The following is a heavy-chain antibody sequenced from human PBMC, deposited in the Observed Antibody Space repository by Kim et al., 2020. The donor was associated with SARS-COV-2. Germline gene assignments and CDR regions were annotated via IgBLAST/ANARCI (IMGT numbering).Heavy chain of an antibody. D-gene: IGHD4-17*01. CDR1: GFTFSSYA. CDR3: VKDLLSLMTTDFPYGMDV. J-gene: IGHJ6*02. Sequence: GGSLRLSCAASGFTFSSYAMSWVRQAPGKGLEWVSAISGSGGSTYYADSVKGRFTISRDNSKNTLYLQMNSLRAEDTAVYYCVKDLLSLMTTDFPYGMDVWGQGTTVTVSS. CDR2: ISGSGGST. V-gene: IGHV3-23*01.